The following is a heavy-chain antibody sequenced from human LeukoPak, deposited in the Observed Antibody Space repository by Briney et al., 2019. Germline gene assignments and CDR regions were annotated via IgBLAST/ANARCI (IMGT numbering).Heavy chain of an antibody. Sequence: PGGSLRLSCAASGFTFSSYWMSWVRQAPGKGLEWVANIKQHGSEKYYVDSVKGRFTISRDNAKNSLYLQMNSLRAEDTAVYYCASGIAAAHYLNPIFDYWGQRTLVTVSS. CDR2: IKQHGSEK. CDR3: ASGIAAAHYLNPIFDY. J-gene: IGHJ4*02. CDR1: GFTFSSYW. D-gene: IGHD6-13*01. V-gene: IGHV3-7*01.